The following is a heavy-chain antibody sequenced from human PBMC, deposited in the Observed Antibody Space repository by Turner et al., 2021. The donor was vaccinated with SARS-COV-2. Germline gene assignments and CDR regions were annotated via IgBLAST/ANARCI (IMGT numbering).Heavy chain of an antibody. CDR3: AGQLWLRGLFDY. D-gene: IGHD5-18*01. V-gene: IGHV4-39*01. J-gene: IGHJ4*02. CDR1: GGSISSSSYY. Sequence: QLQLQESGPGLVKPSETLSLPCTVYGGSISSSSYYWGWIRQPPGKGLEWIGNFYYSGSTYYNPSLKSRVTISVDTSKNQFSLKLSSVTAADTAVYYCAGQLWLRGLFDYWGQGTLVTVSS. CDR2: FYYSGST.